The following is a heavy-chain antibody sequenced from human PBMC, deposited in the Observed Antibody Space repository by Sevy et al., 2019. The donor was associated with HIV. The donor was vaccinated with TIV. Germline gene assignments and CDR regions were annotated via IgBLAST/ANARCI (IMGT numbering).Heavy chain of an antibody. D-gene: IGHD3-10*01. CDR3: AGEERSAVQGVLYYYYGMDV. CDR1: GGSISSSNW. J-gene: IGHJ6*02. V-gene: IGHV4-4*02. Sequence: SETLSLTCAVSGGSISSSNWWSWVRQPPGKGLEWIGEIYHSGSTNYNPSLKSRVTISVDKSKNQFSLKLSSVTAADTAVYYCAGEERSAVQGVLYYYYGMDVWGQGTTVTVSS. CDR2: IYHSGST.